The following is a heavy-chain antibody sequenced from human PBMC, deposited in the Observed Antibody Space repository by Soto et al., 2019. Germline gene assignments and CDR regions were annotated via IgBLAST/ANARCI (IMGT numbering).Heavy chain of an antibody. Sequence: PGGSLRLSCAASGFTFSNYALHWVRQAPGKGLEWVAVISDDGSNKYYADSVKGRFTISRDNSKNTLYLQMNSLGAEDTAVYYCARDRFASSWSYFDYWGQGTPVTVSS. CDR3: ARDRFASSWSYFDY. CDR2: ISDDGSNK. J-gene: IGHJ4*02. CDR1: GFTFSNYA. V-gene: IGHV3-30-3*01. D-gene: IGHD6-13*01.